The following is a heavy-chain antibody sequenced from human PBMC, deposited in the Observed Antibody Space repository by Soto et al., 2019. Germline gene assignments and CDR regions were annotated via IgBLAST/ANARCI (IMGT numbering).Heavy chain of an antibody. D-gene: IGHD6-13*01. CDR2: ISSSSSTI. Sequence: GGSLRLSCAASGFTFSSYSMNWVRQAPGKGLEWVSYISSSSSTIYYADSVKGRFTISRDNAKNSLYLQMNSLRAEDTAVYYCARHPERIAEIGWFDPWGQGPLVTVPS. J-gene: IGHJ5*02. CDR1: GFTFSSYS. V-gene: IGHV3-48*01. CDR3: ARHPERIAEIGWFDP.